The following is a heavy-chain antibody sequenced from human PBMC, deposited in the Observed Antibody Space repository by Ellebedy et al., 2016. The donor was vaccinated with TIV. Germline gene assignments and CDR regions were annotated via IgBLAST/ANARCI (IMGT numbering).Heavy chain of an antibody. Sequence: MPSETLSLTCTVSGGSINSGGYSWTWLRPYPGKGLEWIGFISDSGSTYYNPSLKSRLSISADTPKNQFSLKLSAVTVADTAVYYCARGVDTAMGATFDHWGQGTLVTVSS. CDR1: GGSINSGGYS. D-gene: IGHD5-18*01. V-gene: IGHV4-31*03. CDR2: ISDSGST. CDR3: ARGVDTAMGATFDH. J-gene: IGHJ4*02.